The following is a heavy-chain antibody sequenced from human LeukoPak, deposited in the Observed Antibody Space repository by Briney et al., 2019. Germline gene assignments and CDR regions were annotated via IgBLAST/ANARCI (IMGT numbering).Heavy chain of an antibody. CDR2: ISWNGGSI. V-gene: IGHV3-9*01. CDR1: GFTFDDYA. J-gene: IGHJ4*02. D-gene: IGHD1/OR15-1a*01. Sequence: GRSLRLSCAASGFTFDDYAMHWVRQAPGKGLEWVSGISWNGGSIGYADSVKGRFTISRDNAKNSLYLQMNSLRAENTAVYYCARRDRTYYFDYWGQGTLVTVSS. CDR3: ARRDRTYYFDY.